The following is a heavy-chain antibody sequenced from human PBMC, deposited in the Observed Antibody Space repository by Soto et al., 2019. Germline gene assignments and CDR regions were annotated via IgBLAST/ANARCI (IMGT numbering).Heavy chain of an antibody. J-gene: IGHJ4*02. V-gene: IGHV3-23*01. CDR3: AKDRNYPRDQFHY. CDR1: GFTFSTYA. Sequence: RLSCAASGFTFSTYALSWVRQAPGKGLEWVSAISANGQGIYYADSVRGRFTISRDNSKNTIFLHMDSLRAEDTAVYYCAKDRNYPRDQFHYWGQGNLVTVSS. CDR2: ISANGQGI. D-gene: IGHD1-7*01.